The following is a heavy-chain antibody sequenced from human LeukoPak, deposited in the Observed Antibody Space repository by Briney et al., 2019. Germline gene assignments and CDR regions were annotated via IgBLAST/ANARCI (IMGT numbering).Heavy chain of an antibody. J-gene: IGHJ4*02. D-gene: IGHD3-16*02. CDR1: GFTFSSYV. CDR2: IGSNSSHI. CDR3: ARDPGPPAFRYHFDY. V-gene: IGHV3-21*01. Sequence: GGSLRLSCAASGFTFSSYVMTWVRQAPGKGLEWVSSIGSNSSHIFYADSVKGRFTISRDNAKNSLYLQMNSLRAEDTAVYYCARDPGPPAFRYHFDYWGQGTLVTVSS.